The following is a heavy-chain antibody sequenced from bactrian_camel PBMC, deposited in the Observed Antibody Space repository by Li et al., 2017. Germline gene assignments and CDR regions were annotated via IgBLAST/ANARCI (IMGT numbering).Heavy chain of an antibody. J-gene: IGHJ4*01. Sequence: HVQLVESGGDLVQPGGSLRLSCAASGFTFTGYYISWVRQAPGKALEWVANIYSDGSSTYYAASVKGRFTISRDSARNTVYLQMNNLQPEDTATYYCAEGRGSRGEHCYSLNYWGQGTQVTVS. CDR3: AEGRGSRGEHCYSLNY. CDR2: IYSDGSST. D-gene: IGHD6*01. CDR1: GFTFTGYY. V-gene: IGHV3-2*01.